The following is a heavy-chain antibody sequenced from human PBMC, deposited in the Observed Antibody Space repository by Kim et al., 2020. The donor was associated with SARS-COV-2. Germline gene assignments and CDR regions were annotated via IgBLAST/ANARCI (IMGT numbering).Heavy chain of an antibody. J-gene: IGHJ4*02. CDR1: GFTFSRHD. V-gene: IGHV3-13*01. Sequence: GGSLRLSCEASGFTFSRHDFHWVRQPAGKGLEWVSAIGTADDTYYEASVRGRFTISRDDAKNSLYLQMNGMRAADTAVFYCVREMMGSGWSALDFWGQG. CDR3: VREMMGSGWSALDF. CDR2: IGTADDT. D-gene: IGHD6-19*01.